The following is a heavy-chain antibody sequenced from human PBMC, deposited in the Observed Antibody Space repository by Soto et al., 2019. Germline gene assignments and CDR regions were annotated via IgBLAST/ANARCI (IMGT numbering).Heavy chain of an antibody. CDR3: ARPLVAPVAGPYYYGMDV. CDR2: IWYDGNTK. CDR1: GFTFNSYG. V-gene: IGHV3-33*01. Sequence: LRLSCTASGFTFNSYGFNWVRQAPGKGLEWVAVIWYDGNTKYYADSVKGRFTISRDNLRSTVYLQMNSLTAEDTAVYYCARPLVAPVAGPYYYGMDVWGQGTSVTVFS. J-gene: IGHJ6*02. D-gene: IGHD6-19*01.